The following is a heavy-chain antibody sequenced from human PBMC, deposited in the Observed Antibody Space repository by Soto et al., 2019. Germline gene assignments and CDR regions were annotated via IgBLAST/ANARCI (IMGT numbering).Heavy chain of an antibody. CDR2: IYYSGST. Sequence: QVQLQESGPGLVKPSQTLSLTCTVSGGSISSGGYYWSWIRQHPGKGLEWIGYIYYSGSTYYNPSLKSRVTIAVDTSKNQFSLKLSSVTAAETAVYYCARVLGFWGGHDYGDFGWFDPWGQGTLVTVSS. V-gene: IGHV4-31*03. J-gene: IGHJ5*02. CDR1: GGSISSGGYY. CDR3: ARVLGFWGGHDYGDFGWFDP. D-gene: IGHD4-17*01.